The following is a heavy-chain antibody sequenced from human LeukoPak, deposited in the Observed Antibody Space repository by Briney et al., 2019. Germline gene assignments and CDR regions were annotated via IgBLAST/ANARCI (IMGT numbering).Heavy chain of an antibody. CDR1: GFTFSNYS. D-gene: IGHD6-19*01. V-gene: IGHV3-21*01. Sequence: GGSLRLSCAASGFTFSNYSMNWVRQAPGKGLEWVSSISSSSSYTYYSDSLKGRFTISRDNAKNSLYLQMNSLRAEDTAVYYCARAVAVAGYDYWGQGTLVTVSS. CDR3: ARAVAVAGYDY. J-gene: IGHJ4*02. CDR2: ISSSSSYT.